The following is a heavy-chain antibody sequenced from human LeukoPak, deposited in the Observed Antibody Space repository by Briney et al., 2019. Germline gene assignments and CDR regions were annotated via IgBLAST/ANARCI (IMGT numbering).Heavy chain of an antibody. Sequence: SETLSLTCTVSGYSISTGYFWAWIRQPPGKGLEWIGSISHGAGTYYSPSLKSRVTMSVDTSKNQVSVNLNSVTGADTAVYCCARDHDVWVAPYFDYWGQGNLVSVSS. J-gene: IGHJ4*02. CDR2: ISHGAGT. D-gene: IGHD5-12*01. V-gene: IGHV4-38-2*02. CDR3: ARDHDVWVAPYFDY. CDR1: GYSISTGYF.